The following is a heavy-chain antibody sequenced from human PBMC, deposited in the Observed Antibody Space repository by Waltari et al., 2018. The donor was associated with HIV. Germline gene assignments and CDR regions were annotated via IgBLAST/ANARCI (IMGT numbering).Heavy chain of an antibody. CDR2: IRSKPHGGTT. CDR1: GFNFAAYS. CDR3: IRNQVFYFDY. Sequence: EVQLVESGGGLAQPGRSLRLSCLGSGFNFAAYSVSWVRQAPGKRLEWVGFIRSKPHGGTTEYAASVKGRFSISRDDSNNIAYLQMNSLTVEDTAVYYCIRNQVFYFDYWGQGALVTFSS. V-gene: IGHV3-49*04. D-gene: IGHD3-10*01. J-gene: IGHJ4*02.